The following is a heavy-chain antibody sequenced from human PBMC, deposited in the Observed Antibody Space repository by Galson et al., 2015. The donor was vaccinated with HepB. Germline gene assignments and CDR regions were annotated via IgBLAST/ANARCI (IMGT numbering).Heavy chain of an antibody. CDR3: ARELEYCSGGSCYVGGSDY. Sequence: SLRLSCAASGFTFSSNGMSWVRQAPGKGLEWVSAFDGSGGGTHYADSVKGRFTISRDNSKNTLYLQMNSLRAEDTAVYYCARELEYCSGGSCYVGGSDYWGQGTLVTVSS. D-gene: IGHD2-15*01. V-gene: IGHV3-23*01. CDR2: FDGSGGGT. J-gene: IGHJ4*02. CDR1: GFTFSSNG.